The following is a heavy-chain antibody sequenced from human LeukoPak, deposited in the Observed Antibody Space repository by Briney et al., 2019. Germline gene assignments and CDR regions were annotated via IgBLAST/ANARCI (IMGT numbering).Heavy chain of an antibody. D-gene: IGHD7-27*01. CDR1: GYSISSGYY. CDR2: IYHGGST. V-gene: IGHV4-38-2*02. J-gene: IGHJ2*01. Sequence: SETLSLTCTVSGYSISSGYYWGWIRQPPGKGLEWIGRIYHGGSTYYNPSLNSRVTISVDTSKNQFSLNLNSVTATDTAVYYCARETGVWYFDLWGRGTLVTVSS. CDR3: ARETGVWYFDL.